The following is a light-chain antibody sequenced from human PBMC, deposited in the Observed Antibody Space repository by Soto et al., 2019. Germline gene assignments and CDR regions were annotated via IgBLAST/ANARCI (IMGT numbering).Light chain of an antibody. Sequence: DIQMTQSPSTLSASVGDRVSITCRASQSISSWLAWYQQKPGKGPNLLIYAASSLESGVPSRFSGSGSGTDFTLTISSLQPEDFATYYCQQADSFPQTFGQGTKVDI. CDR3: QQADSFPQT. CDR2: AAS. CDR1: QSISSW. J-gene: IGKJ1*01. V-gene: IGKV1-12*01.